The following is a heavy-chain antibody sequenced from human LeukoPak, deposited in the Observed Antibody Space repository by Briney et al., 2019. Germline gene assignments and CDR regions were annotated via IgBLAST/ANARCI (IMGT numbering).Heavy chain of an antibody. Sequence: ASVKVSCKASGYTFTSYYMHWVRQAPGQGLEWMGIINPSGGSTSYAQKFQGRVTMTRDTSTSTVYMELSSLRSEDTAVYYCARPWLPGIAAAGALDWGQGTLVTVSS. CDR1: GYTFTSYY. J-gene: IGHJ4*02. CDR3: ARPWLPGIAAAGALD. CDR2: INPSGGST. D-gene: IGHD6-13*01. V-gene: IGHV1-46*01.